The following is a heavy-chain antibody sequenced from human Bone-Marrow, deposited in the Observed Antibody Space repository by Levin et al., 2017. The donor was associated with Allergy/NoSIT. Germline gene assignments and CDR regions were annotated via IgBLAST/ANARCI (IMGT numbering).Heavy chain of an antibody. V-gene: IGHV4-34*01. J-gene: IGHJ6*02. CDR2: INHSGST. CDR3: ARARWIFGELLSYYGMDV. D-gene: IGHD3-10*01. CDR1: GGSFSGYY. Sequence: SQTLSLTCAVYGGSFSGYYWSWIRQPPGKGLEWIGEINHSGSTNYNPSLKSRVTISVDTSKNQFSLKLSSVTAADTAVYYCARARWIFGELLSYYGMDVWGQGTTVTVSS.